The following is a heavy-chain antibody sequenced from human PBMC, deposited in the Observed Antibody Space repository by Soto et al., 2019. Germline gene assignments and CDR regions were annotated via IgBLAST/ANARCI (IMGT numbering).Heavy chain of an antibody. CDR1: GGSISSYY. D-gene: IGHD3-10*01. V-gene: IGHV4-59*01. CDR2: IYYSGST. J-gene: IGHJ6*02. Sequence: LSLTCTVSGGSISSYYWSWIRQPPGKGLEWIGYIYYSGSTNYNPSLKSRVTISVDTSKNQFSLKLSSVTAADTAVYYCARDGVGEGDSYYYYGMDVWGQGTTVTVSS. CDR3: ARDGVGEGDSYYYYGMDV.